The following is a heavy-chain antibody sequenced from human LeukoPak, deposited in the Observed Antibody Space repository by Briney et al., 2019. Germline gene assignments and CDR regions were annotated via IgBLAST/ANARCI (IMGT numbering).Heavy chain of an antibody. Sequence: GGSLRLSCAAAGNYWMHWVRQAPGKGLVWVSHINSDGSWTSYADSVKGRFTISKDNAKNTVYLQMNSLRAEDTAVYYCVSFYETYWGRGTLVTVS. CDR1: GNYW. D-gene: IGHD2/OR15-2a*01. CDR2: INSDGSWT. CDR3: VSFYETY. V-gene: IGHV3-74*01. J-gene: IGHJ4*02.